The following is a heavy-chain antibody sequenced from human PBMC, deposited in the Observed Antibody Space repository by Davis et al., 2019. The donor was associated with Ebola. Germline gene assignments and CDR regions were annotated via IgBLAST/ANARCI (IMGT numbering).Heavy chain of an antibody. CDR2: TTLSGGST. Sequence: GGSLRLSCAASGFTFDFYAMSWVRQAPGKGLEWVSATTLSGGSTYYADSVKGWFTISRDNSRNTLYLQMNSLRAEDTALYYCAKDGGNYPYWYFDLWGRGTLVTVSS. CDR1: GFTFDFYA. V-gene: IGHV3-23*01. J-gene: IGHJ2*01. D-gene: IGHD1-7*01. CDR3: AKDGGNYPYWYFDL.